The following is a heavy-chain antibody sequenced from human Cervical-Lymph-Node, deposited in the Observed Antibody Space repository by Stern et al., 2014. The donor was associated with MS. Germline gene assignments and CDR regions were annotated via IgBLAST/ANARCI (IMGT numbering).Heavy chain of an antibody. CDR2: INGHTGDT. CDR3: ARERRSTVTTAAAY. J-gene: IGHJ4*02. D-gene: IGHD4-17*01. V-gene: IGHV1-2*06. Sequence: VQLVESGTEVKKPGASVKVSCKASGYTFSAYYVHWVRQAPGQGLEWMGRINGHTGDTNYAQKFQGRVTMDRDPSISTAYLELASLRSDDTAVYYCARERRSTVTTAAAYWGQGTLVTVSS. CDR1: GYTFSAYY.